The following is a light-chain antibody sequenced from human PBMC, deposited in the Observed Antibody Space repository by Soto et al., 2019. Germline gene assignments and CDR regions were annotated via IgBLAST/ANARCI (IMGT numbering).Light chain of an antibody. CDR1: QSVSSNY. Sequence: EIELTQSPGTLSLSPGERATLPCRASQSVSSNYLAWYQQKPGQAPRLLIYGASTRATGIPDRFSGSGSGTDFTLTISRLEPEDSAVYYCQQYGSSPMWTFGQGTKVDIK. CDR2: GAS. CDR3: QQYGSSPMWT. J-gene: IGKJ1*01. V-gene: IGKV3-20*01.